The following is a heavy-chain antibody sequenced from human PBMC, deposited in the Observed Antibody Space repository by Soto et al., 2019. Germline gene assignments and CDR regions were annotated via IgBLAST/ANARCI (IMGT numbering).Heavy chain of an antibody. CDR1: GFSFTTYS. CDR3: ALRAGPL. D-gene: IGHD6-13*01. J-gene: IGHJ4*02. CDR2: ISSSNNTI. V-gene: IGHV3-48*01. Sequence: GGSLRLSCVASGFSFTTYSMNWVRQAPGKGLEWISYISSSNNTIYYADSVKGRFTISRDNAKNSLYLQMNSLRAEDTAVYYCALRAGPLGGQGTLVTVSS.